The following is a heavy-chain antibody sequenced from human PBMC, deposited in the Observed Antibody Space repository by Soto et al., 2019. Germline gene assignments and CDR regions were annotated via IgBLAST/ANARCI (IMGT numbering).Heavy chain of an antibody. D-gene: IGHD3-10*01. J-gene: IGHJ4*02. CDR2: IYYNGST. CDR1: GGSISSGGYY. V-gene: IGHV4-31*03. Sequence: QVQLQESGPGLVKPSQTLSLTCTVSGGSISSGGYYWSWIRQHPGKGLEWIGYIYYNGSTYYNPSLKSRVTISVDTSKNQFSLKLSSVTAADTAVYYCARDRDGSGSDHFDYWGQGTLVTVSS. CDR3: ARDRDGSGSDHFDY.